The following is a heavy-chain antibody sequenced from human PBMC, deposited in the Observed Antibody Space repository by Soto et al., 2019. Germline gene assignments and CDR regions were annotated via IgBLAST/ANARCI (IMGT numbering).Heavy chain of an antibody. D-gene: IGHD3-22*01. CDR3: AREPLGRYYDSSGSFDY. CDR1: GGSISSYY. Sequence: PSETLSLTCTVSGGSISSYYWSWIRQPPGKGLEWIGYIYYSGSTNYNPSLKSRVTISLDTSKNQFSLKLSSVTAADTAVYYCAREPLGRYYDSSGSFDYWGQGTLVTVSS. CDR2: IYYSGST. J-gene: IGHJ4*02. V-gene: IGHV4-59*01.